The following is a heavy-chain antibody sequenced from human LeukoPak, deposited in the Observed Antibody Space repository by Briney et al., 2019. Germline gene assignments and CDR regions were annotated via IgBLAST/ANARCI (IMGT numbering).Heavy chain of an antibody. J-gene: IGHJ3*02. D-gene: IGHD1-26*01. V-gene: IGHV4-59*01. CDR2: IYYSGST. Sequence: SETLSLTYTVSGGSFSSYYWSWIRQPPGKGLEWIGYIYYSGSTNYNPSLKSRVTISLDTSKNQFSLKLSSVTAADTAVYYCAREWEGPRTFNIWGQGTMVTVSS. CDR1: GGSFSSYY. CDR3: AREWEGPRTFNI.